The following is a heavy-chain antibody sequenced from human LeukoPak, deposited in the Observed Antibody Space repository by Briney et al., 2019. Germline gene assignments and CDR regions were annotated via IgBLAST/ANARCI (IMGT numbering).Heavy chain of an antibody. CDR3: AVIWFGENTYFDY. D-gene: IGHD3-10*01. J-gene: IGHJ4*02. CDR2: IRYDGSNK. Sequence: GGSLRLSCAASGFTLSSYGMHWVRQAPGKGLEWVAFIRYDGSNKYYADSVKGRFTISRDNSKNTLYLQMNSLRAEDTAVYYCAVIWFGENTYFDYWGQGTLVTVSS. CDR1: GFTLSSYG. V-gene: IGHV3-30*02.